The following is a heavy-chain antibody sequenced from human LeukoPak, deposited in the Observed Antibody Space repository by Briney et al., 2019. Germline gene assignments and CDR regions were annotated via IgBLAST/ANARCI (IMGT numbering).Heavy chain of an antibody. CDR1: RYTFTAYY. CDR2: INPNNGGT. V-gene: IGHV1-2*06. J-gene: IGHJ4*02. D-gene: IGHD1-26*01. Sequence: ASVKVSCKXARYTFTAYYLHWVRQAPGQGLEWMGRINPNNGGTNYPQKFQGRVTMTRDTSINTAYMELSSLKSDDTAVYYCARGWELNARFFDYWGQGTLVTVSS. CDR3: ARGWELNARFFDY.